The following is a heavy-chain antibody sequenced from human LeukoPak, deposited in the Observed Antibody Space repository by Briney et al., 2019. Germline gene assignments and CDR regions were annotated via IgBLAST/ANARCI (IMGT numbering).Heavy chain of an antibody. Sequence: GGSLRLSCAASGFTFDDYGMTWVRQAPGKGLEWVSDIDRSGESTYYADSLRGRFTISRDNSKNTLYLQMNSLRADDTAVYYCAIDYYWGCVDWGQGTLVTVSS. CDR2: IDRSGEST. J-gene: IGHJ4*02. V-gene: IGHV3-23*01. CDR1: GFTFDDYG. D-gene: IGHD7-27*01. CDR3: AIDYYWGCVD.